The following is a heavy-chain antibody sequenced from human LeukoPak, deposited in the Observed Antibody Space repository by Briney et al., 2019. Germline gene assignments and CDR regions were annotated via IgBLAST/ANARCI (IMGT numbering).Heavy chain of an antibody. V-gene: IGHV4-4*02. J-gene: IGHJ6*02. CDR2: IYHSGST. CDR3: ALKGVYFDWLIMDV. CDR1: GGSISSSNW. Sequence: SSETLSLTCAVSGGSISSSNWWSWVRQPPGKGLEWIGEIYHSGSTNYNPSLKSRVTISVDKSKNQFSLKLSSVTAADTAVYYCALKGVYFDWLIMDVWGQGTTVTVSS. D-gene: IGHD3-9*01.